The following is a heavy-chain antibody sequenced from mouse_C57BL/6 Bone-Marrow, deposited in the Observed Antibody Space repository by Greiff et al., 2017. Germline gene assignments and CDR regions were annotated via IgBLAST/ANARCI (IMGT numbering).Heavy chain of an antibody. CDR3: ARGDYYGSIYVGGAMDY. CDR2: INPNNGGT. Sequence: VQLQQSGPELVKPGASVKISCKASGYTFTDYYMNWVKQSHGQSLEWIGDINPNNGGTSYNQKFKGKATLTVDKSSSTAYMELRSLTSEDSAVYYYARGDYYGSIYVGGAMDYWGQGTSVTVSS. J-gene: IGHJ4*01. V-gene: IGHV1-26*01. CDR1: GYTFTDYY. D-gene: IGHD1-1*01.